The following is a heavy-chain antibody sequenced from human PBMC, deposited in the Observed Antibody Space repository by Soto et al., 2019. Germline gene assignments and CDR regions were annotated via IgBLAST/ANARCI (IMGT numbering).Heavy chain of an antibody. CDR2: IHYSGST. V-gene: IGHV4-59*01. CDR1: GGSINTYY. Sequence: QVQLQESGPGLVKPSETLSLTCTVSGGSINTYYWSWIRQPPGKGLEWIGYIHYSGSTNYNPSLKSRVTISVDTSKNQFSLKLTSVNAADTAVYYCTRGGDAYKNGHWGQGTLVTVSS. CDR3: TRGGDAYKNGH. D-gene: IGHD2-21*01. J-gene: IGHJ4*02.